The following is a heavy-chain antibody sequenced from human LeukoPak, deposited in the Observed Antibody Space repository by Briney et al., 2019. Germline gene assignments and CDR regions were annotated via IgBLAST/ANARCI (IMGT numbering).Heavy chain of an antibody. CDR1: GFTFRTYG. V-gene: IGHV3-30*02. D-gene: IGHD4-11*01. CDR2: IRYDGGNK. J-gene: IGHJ6*03. CDR3: AKDPFSNYSGDYYYYMDV. Sequence: GGSLRLSCEASGFTFRTYGMHWVRQAPGKGLEWLTFIRYDGGNKYYADSVNGRFIISRDDSKNALYLQLNSLTAEDTAVYYCAKDPFSNYSGDYYYYMDVWGKGTTVTVSS.